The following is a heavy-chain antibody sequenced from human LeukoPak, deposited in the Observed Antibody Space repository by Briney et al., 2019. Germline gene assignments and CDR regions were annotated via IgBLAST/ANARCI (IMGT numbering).Heavy chain of an antibody. CDR3: ARDLNYYDSSGYYVPWFGP. D-gene: IGHD3-22*01. J-gene: IGHJ5*02. CDR2: IYYSGST. V-gene: IGHV4-59*01. CDR1: GGSISSYY. Sequence: SETLSLTCTVSGGSISSYYWSWIRQPPGKGLEWIGYIYYSGSTNYNPSLKSRVTISVDTSKNQFSLKLSSVTAADTAVYYCARDLNYYDSSGYYVPWFGPWGQGTLVTVSS.